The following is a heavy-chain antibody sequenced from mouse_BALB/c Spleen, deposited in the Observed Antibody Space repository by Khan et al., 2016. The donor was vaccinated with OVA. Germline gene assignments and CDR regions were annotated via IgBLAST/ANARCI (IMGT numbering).Heavy chain of an antibody. D-gene: IGHD1-1*01. CDR3: ARTPGYYGSNYFDY. CDR2: ISSGGSFT. J-gene: IGHJ2*01. V-gene: IGHV5-9-3*01. CDR1: GSTFSNYA. Sequence: EVELVESGGGLVKPGGSLKFSCAASGSTFSNYAMSWVRQTPEKRLEWVATISSGGSFTYYPDSVKGRFTISRDQAKNTLYLQMNSLRSEDTAMYYCARTPGYYGSNYFDYWGQGTTLTVSS.